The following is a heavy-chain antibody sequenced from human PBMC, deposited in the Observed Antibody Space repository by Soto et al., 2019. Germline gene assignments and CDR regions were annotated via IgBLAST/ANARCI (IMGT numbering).Heavy chain of an antibody. CDR1: GGTFSSYA. CDR3: ARSVPSGTTLGWFDP. CDR2: IIPIFGTA. J-gene: IGHJ5*02. V-gene: IGHV1-69*06. Sequence: GASVKVSCKASGGTFSSYAISWVRQAPGQGLEWMGGIIPIFGTANYAQKFQGRVTVTWDTSISTAYMELRSLRSDDTAVYYCARSVPSGTTLGWFDPWGQGTLVTVSS. D-gene: IGHD1-1*01.